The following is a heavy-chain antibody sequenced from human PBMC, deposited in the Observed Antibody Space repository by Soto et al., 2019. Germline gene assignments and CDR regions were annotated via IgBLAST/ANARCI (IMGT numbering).Heavy chain of an antibody. J-gene: IGHJ4*02. Sequence: QVTLKESGPVLVKPTETLTLTCSVSGFSLSKARMGVSWIRQPPGKALEWLAHIFWNDERSYTTSLMSRLTTSRDTPKSQVVLTMTNVDPVDTGTYFCARALTEGLTIYYFDSWGQGTLVTVSS. CDR3: ARALTEGLTIYYFDS. V-gene: IGHV2-26*01. CDR1: GFSLSKARMG. CDR2: IFWNDER.